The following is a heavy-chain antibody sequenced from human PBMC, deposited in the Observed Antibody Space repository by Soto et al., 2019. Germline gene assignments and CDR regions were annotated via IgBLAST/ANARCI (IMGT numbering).Heavy chain of an antibody. CDR1: GGSVTSGAYY. CDR2: IYFSGST. D-gene: IGHD3-10*01. V-gene: IGHV4-31*03. CDR3: ASAVRTLVDWYFDL. Sequence: QVQLQESGPGLVKPSQTLSLTCTVSGGSVTSGAYYWTWIRQHPGKGLEWIGYIYFSGSTYYNPSLQSRATRSIDTPNKQFSLELKSVTAADTAVYYCASAVRTLVDWYFDLWGRGSLVTVSS. J-gene: IGHJ2*01.